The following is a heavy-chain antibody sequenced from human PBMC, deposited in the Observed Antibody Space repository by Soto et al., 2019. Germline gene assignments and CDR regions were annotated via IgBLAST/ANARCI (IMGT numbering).Heavy chain of an antibody. D-gene: IGHD2-15*01. CDR2: IIPVLGVE. J-gene: IGHJ6*02. CDR1: GGSFDSYI. CDR3: AKAGNPGSATPSYYGTDV. V-gene: IGHV1-69*02. Sequence: QVQLVQSGAEVKKPGSSVKVSCKVSGGSFDSYIVTWVRQAPGQGLEWIGRIIPVLGVEYYAPMFQGRVAMPADKSTTTAYMELSSLRSEDTAVYYCAKAGNPGSATPSYYGTDVWGLGTTVTVS.